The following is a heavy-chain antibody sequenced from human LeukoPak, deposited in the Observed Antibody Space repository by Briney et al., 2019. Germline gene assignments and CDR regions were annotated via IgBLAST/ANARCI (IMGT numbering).Heavy chain of an antibody. CDR1: GFTFSSYA. J-gene: IGHJ3*02. CDR2: ISGRGDNT. Sequence: GGSLRLSCAASGFTFSSYAMSWVRQPPGKGLEWVSGISGRGDNTYYADSVKGRFTISIDNSKNTLYLQMNSLRAEDTAVYYCAKNAGFYDFWSGSVDGAFDIWGQGTMVTVSS. CDR3: AKNAGFYDFWSGSVDGAFDI. V-gene: IGHV3-23*01. D-gene: IGHD3-3*01.